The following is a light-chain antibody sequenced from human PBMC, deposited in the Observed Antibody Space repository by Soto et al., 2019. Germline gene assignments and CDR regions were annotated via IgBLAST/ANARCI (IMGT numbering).Light chain of an antibody. Sequence: GDRVTFTCRASQRISTWLAWYQQEPGKAPKLLIYDASSLKSGVPSRFSGSGSGTEFTLTISSLQPEDFATYYCQQYNSYVWTFGQGTKVEIK. CDR2: DAS. V-gene: IGKV1-5*01. J-gene: IGKJ1*01. CDR3: QQYNSYVWT. CDR1: QRISTW.